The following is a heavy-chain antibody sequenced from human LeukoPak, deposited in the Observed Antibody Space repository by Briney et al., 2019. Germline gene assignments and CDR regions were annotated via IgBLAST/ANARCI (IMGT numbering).Heavy chain of an antibody. V-gene: IGHV3-74*01. D-gene: IGHD6-19*01. CDR2: INSDGSSR. CDR3: ARSNGGVPIGGGHSSGWADY. CDR1: GFTFSNYW. J-gene: IGHJ4*02. Sequence: GGSLRLSCAAPGFTFSNYWMSWVRQAPGKGLVWVSRINSDGSSRHYADSVKGRFTSSRDNSKNTVDLQINTLRAEDTAVYYCARSNGGVPIGGGHSSGWADYWGQGTLVTVSP.